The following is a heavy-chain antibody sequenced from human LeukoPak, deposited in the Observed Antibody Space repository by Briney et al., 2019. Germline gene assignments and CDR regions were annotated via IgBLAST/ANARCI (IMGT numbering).Heavy chain of an antibody. CDR2: IYRGRT. V-gene: IGHV4-30-2*01. D-gene: IGHD4-17*01. Sequence: SQTLSLTCTVSSDSFSSDSYYWNWIRQAPGKGPEWIGNIYRGRTRFNPALTRRVTISLDMSKTKVSLSLTSVTAADTARYYCAREGEYGDSYYWGQGILVIVSA. CDR3: AREGEYGDSYY. J-gene: IGHJ4*02. CDR1: SDSFSSDSYY.